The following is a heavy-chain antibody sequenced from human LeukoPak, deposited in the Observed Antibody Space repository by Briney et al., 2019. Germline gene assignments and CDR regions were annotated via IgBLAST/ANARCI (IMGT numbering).Heavy chain of an antibody. CDR3: ARGYCSGGSCYVYNWFDP. CDR1: GGSISSGSYY. J-gene: IGHJ5*02. Sequence: SETLSLTCTVSGGSISSGSYYWSWIRQPAGKGLEWIGRIYTSGSTNYNPSLKSRVTISVGTSKNQFSLKLSSVTAADTAVYYCARGYCSGGSCYVYNWFDPWGQGTLVTVSS. V-gene: IGHV4-61*02. CDR2: IYTSGST. D-gene: IGHD2-15*01.